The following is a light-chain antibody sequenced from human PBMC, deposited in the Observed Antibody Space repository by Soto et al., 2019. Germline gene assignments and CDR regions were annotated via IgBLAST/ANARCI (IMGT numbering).Light chain of an antibody. J-gene: IGKJ3*01. CDR3: QKYDSAPFT. CDR2: AAS. CDR1: QDISNY. Sequence: DIQMTQSPSSLSASVGDRVTITCRASQDISNYLAWYQQKPGKVPRLLLYAASILQSGVPSRFSGSGSGTDFTLTIGSLQPEDVATYYCQKYDSAPFTIGPGTKADIK. V-gene: IGKV1-27*01.